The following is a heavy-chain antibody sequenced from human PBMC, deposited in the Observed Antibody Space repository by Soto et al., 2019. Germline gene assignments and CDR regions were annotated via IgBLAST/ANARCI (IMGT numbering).Heavy chain of an antibody. Sequence: QLQLQESGPGLVKPSETLSLTCTVSGGSISSRGYYWGWIHQPPGKGLEWIGTIYYSGSTYYNPSLKSRVTLSVDTSKNQFSLKLSSVTAADTAVYYCATSNWFDPWGQGTLVTVSS. CDR2: IYYSGST. J-gene: IGHJ5*02. CDR3: ATSNWFDP. CDR1: GGSISSRGYY. V-gene: IGHV4-39*01.